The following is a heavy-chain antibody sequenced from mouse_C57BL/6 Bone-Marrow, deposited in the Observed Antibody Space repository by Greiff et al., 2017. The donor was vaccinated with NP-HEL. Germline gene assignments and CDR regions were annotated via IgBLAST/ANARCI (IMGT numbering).Heavy chain of an antibody. CDR1: GYTFTSYW. J-gene: IGHJ1*03. D-gene: IGHD1-1*01. CDR3: AREGYYGSSYVDWYFDV. CDR2: IDPSDSYT. Sequence: VQLQQPGAELVKPGASVKLSCKASGYTFTSYWMQWVKQRPGQGLEWIGEIDPSDSYTNYNQKFKGKATLTVDTSSSTAYMQLSSLTSEDSAVYYCAREGYYGSSYVDWYFDVWGTGTTVTVSS. V-gene: IGHV1-50*01.